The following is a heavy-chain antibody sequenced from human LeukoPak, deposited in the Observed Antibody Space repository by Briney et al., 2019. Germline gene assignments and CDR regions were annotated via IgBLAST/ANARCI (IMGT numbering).Heavy chain of an antibody. J-gene: IGHJ4*02. V-gene: IGHV1-69*06. D-gene: IGHD3-22*01. CDR2: IIPIFGTA. CDR3: ATLKYDTSSYFNVKAFDY. CDR1: GGTFSSYA. Sequence: ASVKVSCKASGGTFSSYAISWVRQAPGQGLEWMGGIIPIFGTANYAQNFQGRVTMSEDTSTDTAYMELSSLTSEDTAIYYCATLKYDTSSYFNVKAFDYWGQGTLVTVSS.